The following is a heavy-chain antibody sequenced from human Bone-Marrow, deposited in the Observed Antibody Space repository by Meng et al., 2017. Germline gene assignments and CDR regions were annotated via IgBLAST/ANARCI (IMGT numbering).Heavy chain of an antibody. V-gene: IGHV4-34*01. CDR2: INHSGST. J-gene: IGHJ6*02. CDR1: GGSFSGYY. D-gene: IGHD2-8*02. Sequence: SETLSLTCAVYGGSFSGYYWSWIRQPPGKGLEWIGEINHSGSTNYNPSLKSRVTISVDTSKNQFSLKLSSVTAADTAVYYCARLTGGYYYYYGMDVWGQGTTVTRSS. CDR3: ARLTGGYYYYYGMDV.